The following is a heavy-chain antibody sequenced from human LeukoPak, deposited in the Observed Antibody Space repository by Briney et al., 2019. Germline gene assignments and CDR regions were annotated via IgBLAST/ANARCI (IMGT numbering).Heavy chain of an antibody. D-gene: IGHD3-10*01. CDR3: AKDLYGSGSYGIDY. V-gene: IGHV3-21*01. CDR2: IGSSTNYI. Sequence: GGSLRLSCAASGFTFSSYNMNWVRQAPGKGLEWVSSIGSSTNYIYHSDSVKGRFIISRDNAKNSLYLQMNSLRAEDTAVYYCAKDLYGSGSYGIDYWGQGTLVTVSS. CDR1: GFTFSSYN. J-gene: IGHJ4*02.